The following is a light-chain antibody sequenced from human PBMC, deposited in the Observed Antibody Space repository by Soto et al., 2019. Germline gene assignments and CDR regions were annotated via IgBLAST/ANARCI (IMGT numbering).Light chain of an antibody. V-gene: IGLV3-1*01. Sequence: SYELTQPPSVSVSPGQTASITCSGDRLGDTYASWYQQKPGQSPILIIYQDTKRPSGIPERFSGSTSGNTATLTISGTQAMDEADYYCQAWDSRAACVFGTGTKVTVL. J-gene: IGLJ1*01. CDR2: QDT. CDR1: RLGDTY. CDR3: QAWDSRAACV.